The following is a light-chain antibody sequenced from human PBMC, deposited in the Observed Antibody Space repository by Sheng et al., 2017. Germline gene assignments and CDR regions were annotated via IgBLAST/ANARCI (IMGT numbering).Light chain of an antibody. CDR3: QVWVSTSDEWV. V-gene: IGLV3-21*02. CDR2: DDS. Sequence: SYVLTRPPSVSVAPGQTARVPCGGNNIGSKSVHWYQQKPGQAPVLVVYDDSDRPSGIPDRFSGSNSENTATLTISRVEAGDEAAYYCQVWVSTSDEWVFGGGTKLTVL. J-gene: IGLJ3*02. CDR1: NIGSKS.